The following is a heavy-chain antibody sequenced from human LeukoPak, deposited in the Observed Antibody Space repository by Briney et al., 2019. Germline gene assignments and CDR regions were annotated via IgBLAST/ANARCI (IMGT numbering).Heavy chain of an antibody. D-gene: IGHD2-21*02. CDR2: INHSGST. J-gene: IGHJ4*02. V-gene: IGHV4-34*01. CDR3: ARQIKATASLDY. CDR1: GGSFSGYY. Sequence: PSETLSLTCAVYGGSFSGYYWSWIRQPPGKGLEWIGEINHSGSTNYNPSLKSRVTISVDTAKNQFSLKLSSVTAADTAVYYCARQIKATASLDYWGQGALVTVSS.